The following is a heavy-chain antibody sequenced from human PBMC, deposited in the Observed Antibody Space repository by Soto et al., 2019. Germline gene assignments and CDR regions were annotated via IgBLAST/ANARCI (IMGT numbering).Heavy chain of an antibody. V-gene: IGHV3-23*01. CDR3: AKDRTMARGVRAFDI. CDR1: GFAFGNYP. CDR2: ISGTGGIT. J-gene: IGHJ3*02. Sequence: EVPLLQSGGGLVQPGGSLRLSCAASGFAFGNYPMAWVRQTPGKGLEWISTISGTGGITDYEDSVKGRFTVSIDYSKDTVHLQMNSLRAEDTAVYYCAKDRTMARGVRAFDIWGQGTMVNISS. D-gene: IGHD3-10*01.